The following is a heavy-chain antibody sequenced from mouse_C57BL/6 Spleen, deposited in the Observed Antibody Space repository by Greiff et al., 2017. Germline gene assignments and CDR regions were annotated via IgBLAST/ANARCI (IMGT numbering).Heavy chain of an antibody. D-gene: IGHD2-1*01. CDR3: TTDYYGNYSAWFAY. J-gene: IGHJ3*01. CDR2: IDPEDGDT. Sequence: EVQLQQSGAELVRPGASVKLSCTASGFNIKDYYMHWVKQRPEQGLEWIGRIDPEDGDTEYAPKFQGKATMTADTSSNTAYLQLSSLTSEDTAVYYCTTDYYGNYSAWFAYWGQGTLVTVSA. CDR1: GFNIKDYY. V-gene: IGHV14-1*01.